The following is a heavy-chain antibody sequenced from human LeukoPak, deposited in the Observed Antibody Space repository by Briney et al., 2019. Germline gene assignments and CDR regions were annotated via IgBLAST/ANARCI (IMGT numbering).Heavy chain of an antibody. V-gene: IGHV4-30-4*01. CDR3: ARVYDYGAYANWFDP. J-gene: IGHJ5*02. CDR2: IYYSGST. CDR1: GGSISSGDYY. Sequence: PSETLSLTCTVSGGSISSGDYYWSWIRQPPGKGLEWIGYIYYSGSTYYNPSLQSRVTISVDTSKNQFSLKLSSLTAADTAVYYCARVYDYGAYANWFDPWGQGTLVTVSS. D-gene: IGHD4-17*01.